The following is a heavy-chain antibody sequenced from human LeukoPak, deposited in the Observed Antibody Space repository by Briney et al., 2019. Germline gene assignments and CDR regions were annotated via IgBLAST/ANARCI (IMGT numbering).Heavy chain of an antibody. J-gene: IGHJ4*02. CDR2: IYRGGGT. V-gene: IGHV3-66*01. Sequence: GGSLRLSCAASGFTFSSYEMNWVRQAPGKGLEWVSVIYRGGGTYYADSVKGRFVISRDNSKNMVYLQMNSLRAEDTALYYCARGDRAASGYDSWGQGTLVTVSS. CDR3: ARGDRAASGYDS. D-gene: IGHD3-22*01. CDR1: GFTFSSYE.